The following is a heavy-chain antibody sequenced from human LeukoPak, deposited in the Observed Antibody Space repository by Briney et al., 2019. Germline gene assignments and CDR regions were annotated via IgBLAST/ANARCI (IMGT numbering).Heavy chain of an antibody. D-gene: IGHD6-19*01. V-gene: IGHV3-33*01. CDR2: IWSDGSNQ. Sequence: GGSLRPSCAASGFTFGAYGMHWVRQAPGKGLEWVAVIWSDGSNQYYADSVKGRFTISRDNSKNTLYLQMNSLRAEDTAVYYCAGDSGSGWVYFDYWGQGTLVTVSS. CDR1: GFTFGAYG. CDR3: AGDSGSGWVYFDY. J-gene: IGHJ4*02.